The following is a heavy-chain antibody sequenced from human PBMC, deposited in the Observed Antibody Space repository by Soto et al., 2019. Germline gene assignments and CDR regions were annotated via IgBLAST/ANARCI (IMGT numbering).Heavy chain of an antibody. CDR2: IHPHKGDT. D-gene: IGHD2-8*01. Sequence: GASVKVSCKASGYTFIDYGSSWVRQAPGQGLEWMGWIHPHKGDTDYAQTLQGRVTMTTDTSTSTAYMELRSLRSDDTAVYYCARDRSTNDYWGQGTLVTVSS. CDR3: ARDRSTNDY. J-gene: IGHJ4*02. V-gene: IGHV1-18*01. CDR1: GYTFIDYG.